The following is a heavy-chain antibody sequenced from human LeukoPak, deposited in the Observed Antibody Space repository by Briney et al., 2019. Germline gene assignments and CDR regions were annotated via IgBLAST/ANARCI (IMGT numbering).Heavy chain of an antibody. CDR1: GFTFSSYA. J-gene: IGHJ4*02. CDR2: ISGSGGNT. Sequence: GSLRLSCAASGFTFSSYAMSWVRQAPGKGLEWVSAISGSGGNTYYADSVKGRFTISRDNSKNTLFLQMSSLRADDTAVYSCAKDKGPTGSYYFDYWGQGTLVTVSS. D-gene: IGHD4-17*01. V-gene: IGHV3-23*01. CDR3: AKDKGPTGSYYFDY.